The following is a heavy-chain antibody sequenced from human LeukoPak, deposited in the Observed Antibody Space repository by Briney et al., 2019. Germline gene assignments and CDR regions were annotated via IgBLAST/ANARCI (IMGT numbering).Heavy chain of an antibody. J-gene: IGHJ4*02. CDR1: GFTFSSYS. Sequence: GGSLRLSCAASGFTFSSYSMNWVRQAPGTGLEWVALISNDGGNKYYTDSVKGRFTISRDNTKNTLYLQMNSLRVEDTAVYYCARDPVSVGLRINSDYWGQGTLVTVSS. V-gene: IGHV3-30*03. CDR2: ISNDGGNK. CDR3: ARDPVSVGLRINSDY. D-gene: IGHD1-26*01.